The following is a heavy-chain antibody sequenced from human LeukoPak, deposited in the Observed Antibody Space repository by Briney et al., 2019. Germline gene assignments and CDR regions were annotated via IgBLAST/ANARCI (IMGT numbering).Heavy chain of an antibody. J-gene: IGHJ4*02. CDR3: ASRTYYDILTGYPSPHYFDY. V-gene: IGHV1-69*05. Sequence: SVKVSCKAPGGTFSSYAISWVRQAPGQGLEWMGGIIPIFGTANYAQKFQGRVTITTDESTSTAYMELSSLRSEDTAVYYCASRTYYDILTGYPSPHYFDYWGQGTLVTVSS. D-gene: IGHD3-9*01. CDR2: IIPIFGTA. CDR1: GGTFSSYA.